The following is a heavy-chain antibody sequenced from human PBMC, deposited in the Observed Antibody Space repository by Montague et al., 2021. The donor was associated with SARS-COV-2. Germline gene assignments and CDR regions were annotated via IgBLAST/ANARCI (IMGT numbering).Heavy chain of an antibody. CDR1: GGSISNYY. CDR3: ARGGVYYNYGLDD. D-gene: IGHD2-8*01. J-gene: IGHJ6*02. CDR2: IYYSGST. V-gene: IGHV4-59*01. Sequence: SETLSLTCTVSGGSISNYYWSWIRQPPGRGLEWIGYIYYSGSTDYSPSLKSRVTISLDTSKNQFSLKVTSVTAADTAVYYCARGGVYYNYGLDDWGPGTTVTVSS.